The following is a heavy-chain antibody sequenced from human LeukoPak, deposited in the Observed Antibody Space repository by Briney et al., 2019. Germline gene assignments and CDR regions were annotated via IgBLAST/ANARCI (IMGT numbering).Heavy chain of an antibody. J-gene: IGHJ4*02. Sequence: PGGSLRLSCAASGFTFSSYAMNWVREAPGKGLEWVSAISGSGGSTYYADSVKGRFTISRDNSKNTLYLQMNSLRAEDTAVYYCAKYEGIAVAGTPYYFDYWGQGTLVTVSS. CDR2: ISGSGGST. CDR1: GFTFSSYA. CDR3: AKYEGIAVAGTPYYFDY. D-gene: IGHD6-19*01. V-gene: IGHV3-23*01.